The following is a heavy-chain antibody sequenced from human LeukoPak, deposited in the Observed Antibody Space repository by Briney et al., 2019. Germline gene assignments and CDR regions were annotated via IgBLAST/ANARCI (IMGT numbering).Heavy chain of an antibody. CDR2: INHSGST. J-gene: IGHJ4*02. CDR1: GGSFSGYY. Sequence: PSETLSLTCAVYGGSFSGYYWSWIRQPPGKGLEWIGEINHSGSTNYNPSLKSRVTISVDTSKNQFSLKLSSVTAADTAVYYCAGRGTYYDFWSGYPTYFDYWGQGTLVTVSS. V-gene: IGHV4-34*01. D-gene: IGHD3-3*01. CDR3: AGRGTYYDFWSGYPTYFDY.